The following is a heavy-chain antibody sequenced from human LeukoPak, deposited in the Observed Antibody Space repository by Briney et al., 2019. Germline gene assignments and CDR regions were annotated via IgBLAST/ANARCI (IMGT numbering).Heavy chain of an antibody. CDR1: GGSFSGYY. Sequence: SETLSLTCAVYGGSFSGYYWSWIRQPPGKGLEWIGEINHSGSTNYNPSLKSRVTISVDTSKNQFSLKLSSVTAADTAVYYCARERDSGSYYFDYWGQGTLVTVSS. CDR2: INHSGST. J-gene: IGHJ4*02. V-gene: IGHV4-34*01. CDR3: ARERDSGSYYFDY. D-gene: IGHD1-26*01.